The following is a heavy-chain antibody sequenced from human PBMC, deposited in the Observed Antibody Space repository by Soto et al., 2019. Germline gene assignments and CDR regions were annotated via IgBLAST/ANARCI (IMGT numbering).Heavy chain of an antibody. CDR3: AKATATGGGAFDI. J-gene: IGHJ3*02. Sequence: GGSLRLSCAASGFICSSYDMSWVRQAPGKGLEWVSTILVDGRTFYVDSVKGRFTISRDSSQNTVFLQMNSLTAGDTALYYCAKATATGGGAFDICGQGTMVTVS. D-gene: IGHD2-8*02. CDR1: GFICSSYD. V-gene: IGHV3-23*01. CDR2: ILVDGRT.